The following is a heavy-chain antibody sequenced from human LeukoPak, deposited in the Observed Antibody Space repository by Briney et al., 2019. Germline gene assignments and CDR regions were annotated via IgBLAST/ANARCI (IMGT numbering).Heavy chain of an antibody. D-gene: IGHD1-14*01. CDR1: EFTFSLYA. CDR2: INDVSGDI. V-gene: IGHV3-21*05. Sequence: GGSLRLSCAASEFTFSLYAMNRVRQAPGKGLEWVSYINDVSGDIHYADSVRGRFTISRDNAKSTLYLQMNSLRAEDTAVYYCARDTFQPGRIDCWGQGTLVIVSS. CDR3: ARDTFQPGRIDC. J-gene: IGHJ4*02.